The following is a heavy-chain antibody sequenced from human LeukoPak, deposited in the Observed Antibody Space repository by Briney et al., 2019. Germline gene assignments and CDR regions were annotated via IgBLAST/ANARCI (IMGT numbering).Heavy chain of an antibody. J-gene: IGHJ4*02. Sequence: GGSLRLSCAASGFTFSSYGMHWVRQAPGKGLEWVAVIWYDGSNKYYADSVKGRFTISRDNSKNTLYLQMNSLRAEDTAVYYCARDLKNYYDSSGYAGGYRGQGTLVTVSP. CDR1: GFTFSSYG. CDR3: ARDLKNYYDSSGYAGGY. V-gene: IGHV3-33*08. D-gene: IGHD3-22*01. CDR2: IWYDGSNK.